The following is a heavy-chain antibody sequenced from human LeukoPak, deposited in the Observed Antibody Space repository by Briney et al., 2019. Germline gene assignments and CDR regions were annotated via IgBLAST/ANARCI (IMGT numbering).Heavy chain of an antibody. CDR3: ARGGWYQEY. CDR1: GYSISSGYY. V-gene: IGHV4-38-2*02. Sequence: SETLSLTCTVSGYSISSGYYWGWIRQPPGKGLEWIGHIYDSGSTKFNPSLKSRVTMSLDTSKKQFSLKLSYVTAADTAVYYCARGGWYQEYWGQGTLVTVSS. CDR2: IYDSGST. J-gene: IGHJ4*02. D-gene: IGHD6-19*01.